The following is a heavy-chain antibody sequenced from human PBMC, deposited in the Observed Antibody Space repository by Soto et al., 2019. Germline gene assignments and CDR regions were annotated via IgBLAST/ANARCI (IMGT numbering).Heavy chain of an antibody. J-gene: IGHJ5*02. CDR3: ARDTPHRRDSSEIDP. Sequence: ASVKVSCKASGYTFTSYAMHWVRQAPGQRLEWMGWINAGNGKTNYAQKHQGRLTMTTDTSTSTVYMELRSLTSDDTAVYYCARDTPHRRDSSEIDPWGQGTLVTVSS. CDR2: INAGNGKT. V-gene: IGHV1-3*01. CDR1: GYTFTSYA. D-gene: IGHD3-22*01.